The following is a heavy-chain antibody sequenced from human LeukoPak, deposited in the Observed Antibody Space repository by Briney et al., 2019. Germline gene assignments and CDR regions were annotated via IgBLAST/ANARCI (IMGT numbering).Heavy chain of an antibody. CDR1: GYTFTSYD. J-gene: IGHJ3*02. Sequence: ASVKVSCKASGYTFTSYDINWVRQATGQGLEWMGWMNPNSGNTGYAQKFQGRVTMTRNTSISTAYMELSSLRSEGTVVYYCALDPTLIMITFGGVMSDAFDIWGQGTMVTVSS. D-gene: IGHD3-16*01. CDR2: MNPNSGNT. V-gene: IGHV1-8*01. CDR3: ALDPTLIMITFGGVMSDAFDI.